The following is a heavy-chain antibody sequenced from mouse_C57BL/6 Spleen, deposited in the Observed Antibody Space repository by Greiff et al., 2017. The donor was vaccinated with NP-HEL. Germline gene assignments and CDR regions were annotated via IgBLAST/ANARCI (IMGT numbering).Heavy chain of an antibody. J-gene: IGHJ4*01. CDR3: ARFYAMDY. Sequence: VQLQQPGTELLKPGASVKLSCKASGYTFTSYWIHWVKRRPGQGLEWIGNIIPRNGGTNYNEKFKSKATLTVDKASSTAYMQLSSLTSEDSAVYYCARFYAMDYWGQGTSVTVSS. CDR2: IIPRNGGT. V-gene: IGHV1-53*01. CDR1: GYTFTSYW.